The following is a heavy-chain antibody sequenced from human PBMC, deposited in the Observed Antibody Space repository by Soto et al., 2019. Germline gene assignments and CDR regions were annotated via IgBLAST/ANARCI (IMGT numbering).Heavy chain of an antibody. CDR1: GFTFKNYA. CDR2: LSASGNTT. Sequence: GGSLRLSCAASGFTFKNYAMSWVRQAPGKGLEWVSVLSASGNTTYYADSVKGRFTISRDNSKNTLYLQTDSLRAEDTAMYYCARNRGSGWLYYFDYWGQGALVTVSS. V-gene: IGHV3-23*01. J-gene: IGHJ4*02. D-gene: IGHD6-19*01. CDR3: ARNRGSGWLYYFDY.